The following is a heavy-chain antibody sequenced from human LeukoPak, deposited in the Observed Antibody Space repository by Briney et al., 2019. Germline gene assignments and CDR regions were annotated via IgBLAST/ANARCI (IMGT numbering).Heavy chain of an antibody. J-gene: IGHJ4*02. V-gene: IGHV3-7*01. CDR2: IAQDGSAI. CDR1: GFTFSSYW. CDR3: TRVLGGYDVNEY. D-gene: IGHD5-12*01. Sequence: SGGSLRLSCAGSGFTFSSYWMSWVRQAPGKGLEWVANIAQDGSAIYYMDSVKGRFTISRDNAKNSLFLQMNSLRVEDTAVYYCTRVLGGYDVNEYWGQGTLVTVSS.